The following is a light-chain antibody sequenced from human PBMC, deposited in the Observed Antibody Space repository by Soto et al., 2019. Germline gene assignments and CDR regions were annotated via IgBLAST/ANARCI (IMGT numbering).Light chain of an antibody. Sequence: EIVLTQSPGTLSLSPGERSTLSCRASQSVNSNYLAWYQQKPGQAPRLLIYGASSRATVVPNRFSGSGSGTDFTLTISSLEPEDFAVYYCHQYGLSPRHPFGQGTKLEIK. J-gene: IGKJ2*01. CDR3: HQYGLSPRHP. CDR2: GAS. V-gene: IGKV3-20*01. CDR1: QSVNSNY.